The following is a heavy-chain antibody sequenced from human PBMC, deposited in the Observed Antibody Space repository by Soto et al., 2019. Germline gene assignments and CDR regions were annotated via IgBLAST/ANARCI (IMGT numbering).Heavy chain of an antibody. Sequence: QVQLVQSGAEVKKPGASVKVSCKASGYTFSSYYMHWVRQAPGQGLEWLGVINPSGDSTNYAQKFQGRVTRTRDTSTSTVYLEVTSLRSEDTAVYYCARVGSQMIVAATDYFDYWGQGTLVTVSS. CDR1: GYTFSSYY. CDR2: INPSGDST. J-gene: IGHJ4*02. D-gene: IGHD6-19*01. CDR3: ARVGSQMIVAATDYFDY. V-gene: IGHV1-46*01.